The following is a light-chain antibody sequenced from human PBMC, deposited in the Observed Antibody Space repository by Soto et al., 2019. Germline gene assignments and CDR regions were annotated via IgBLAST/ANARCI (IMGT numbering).Light chain of an antibody. CDR1: SSDISGHNY. CDR3: SSYAGGNNWV. J-gene: IGLJ3*02. V-gene: IGLV2-8*01. CDR2: EVT. Sequence: QSALTQPLSASGSPGQSVTISCTGASSDISGHNYVSWYQQHPGKAPKLMIYEVTKRPSWVPDRFSASKSGNTASLTVSGLQAEDEADYYCSSYAGGNNWVFGGGTKVTVL.